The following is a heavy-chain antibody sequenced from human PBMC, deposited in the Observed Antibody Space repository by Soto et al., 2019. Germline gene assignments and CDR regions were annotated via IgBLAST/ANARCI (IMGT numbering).Heavy chain of an antibody. CDR2: ISGSGGST. CDR3: AKDLGPHYDFWSGYSGGWGMDV. D-gene: IGHD3-3*01. V-gene: IGHV3-23*01. J-gene: IGHJ6*02. Sequence: GGSLRLSCAASGFTFSSYAMSWVRQAPGKGLEWVSAISGSGGSTYYADSVKGRFTISRDNSKNTLYLQMNSLRAEDTAVYYCAKDLGPHYDFWSGYSGGWGMDVWGQGTTVTVSS. CDR1: GFTFSSYA.